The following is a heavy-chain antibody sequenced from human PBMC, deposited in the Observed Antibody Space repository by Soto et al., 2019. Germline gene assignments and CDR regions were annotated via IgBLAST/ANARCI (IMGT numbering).Heavy chain of an antibody. J-gene: IGHJ6*02. V-gene: IGHV1-69*12. CDR3: ASHSGSSLDGRYYYVLDV. D-gene: IGHD1-26*01. CDR2: IISIFGTA. Sequence: QVQLVQSGAEVKKPGSSVKVSCKASGGTFSSYAISWVRQAPGQGLEWMGGIISIFGTADYAQKSQGRVKMTAHESTSIACNEPSRLISEDRAVYFCASHSGSSLDGRYYYVLDVWGQGTTVTVSS. CDR1: GGTFSSYA.